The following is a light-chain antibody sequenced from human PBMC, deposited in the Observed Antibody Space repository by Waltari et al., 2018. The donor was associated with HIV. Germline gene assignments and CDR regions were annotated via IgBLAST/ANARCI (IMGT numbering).Light chain of an antibody. CDR1: KLGSKF. V-gene: IGLV3-1*01. J-gene: IGLJ2*01. Sequence: SYELTQPPSVSVSPGQTATLSCSGDKLGSKFVSWYKQRPGQPPAVVIFQDGTRPSGISERISGSNSGNTATLTIRGTQAIDEADYYCQAWDTSAYVLFGGGTKLTVL. CDR2: QDG. CDR3: QAWDTSAYVL.